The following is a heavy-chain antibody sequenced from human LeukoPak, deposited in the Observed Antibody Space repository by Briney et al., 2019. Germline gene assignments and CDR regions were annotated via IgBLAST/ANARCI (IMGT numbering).Heavy chain of an antibody. J-gene: IGHJ4*02. CDR3: TRGGQELGKGYFFDY. CDR2: IRSKGYGGTA. V-gene: IGHV3-49*04. Sequence: QPGGSLRLSCAASGFTFSSYGMHWVRQAPGKGLEWVGLIRSKGYGGTAEYAASVKGRLTISRDDSKSIAYLQVDSLKTEDTGVYYCTRGGQELGKGYFFDYWGQGILVTVSS. CDR1: GFTFSSYG. D-gene: IGHD6-13*01.